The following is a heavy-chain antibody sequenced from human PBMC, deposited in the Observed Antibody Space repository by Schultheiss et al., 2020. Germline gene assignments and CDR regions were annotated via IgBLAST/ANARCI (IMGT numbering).Heavy chain of an antibody. D-gene: IGHD4-23*01. CDR2: IIPIFGTA. V-gene: IGHV1-69*13. J-gene: IGHJ6*02. CDR3: AREVSLGGNLYYYYYGMDV. CDR1: GGTFSGCA. Sequence: SVKVSFKASGGTFSGCALNWVRQAPGEGLEWMGGIIPIFGTANYAQKFQGRVTITADESTSTAYMELSSLRSEDTAVYYCAREVSLGGNLYYYYYGMDVWGQGTTVTVSS.